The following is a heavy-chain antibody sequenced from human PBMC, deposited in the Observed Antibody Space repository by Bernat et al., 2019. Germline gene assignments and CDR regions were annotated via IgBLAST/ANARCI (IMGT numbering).Heavy chain of an antibody. CDR3: ARDLFWRSYYIAPGNGMDV. Sequence: EVQLVESGGGLVKPGGSLRLSCAASGFTFSSYSMNWVRQAPGKGLEWVSSISSSSSYIYYADSVKGRFTNARDNAKNSLYLQMNSLRAEDTAVYYCARDLFWRSYYIAPGNGMDVWGQGTTVTVSS. CDR2: ISSSSSYI. J-gene: IGHJ6*02. V-gene: IGHV3-21*01. CDR1: GFTFSSYS. D-gene: IGHD3-3*01.